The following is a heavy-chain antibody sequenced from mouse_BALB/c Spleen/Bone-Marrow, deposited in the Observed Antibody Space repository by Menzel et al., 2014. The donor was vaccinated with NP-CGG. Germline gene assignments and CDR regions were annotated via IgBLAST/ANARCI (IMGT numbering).Heavy chain of an antibody. CDR2: ISSGGSYT. V-gene: IGHV5-9-4*01. J-gene: IGHJ2*01. CDR1: GFTFSSYA. CDR3: ARGGNYLDY. Sequence: EVQRVESGGGLVKPGVSLKLSCAASGFTFSSYAMSWVRQSPEKRLEWVAEISSGGSYTYYPDTVTGRFTISRDNAKNTLYLEMSSLRSEDTAMYYCARGGNYLDYWGQGTTLTVSS.